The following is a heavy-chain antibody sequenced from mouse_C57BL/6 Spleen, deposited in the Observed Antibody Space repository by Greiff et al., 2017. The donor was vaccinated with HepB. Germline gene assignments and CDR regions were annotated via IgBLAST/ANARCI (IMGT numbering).Heavy chain of an antibody. V-gene: IGHV1-64*01. CDR3: AGGRITTVVPYFDY. Sequence: QVQLLQSGAELVKPGASVKLSCKASGYTFTSYWMHWVKQRPGQGLEWIGMIHPNSGSTNYNEKFKSKATLTVDKSSSTAYMQLSSLTSEDSAVYYCAGGRITTVVPYFDYWGQGTTLTVSS. D-gene: IGHD1-1*01. J-gene: IGHJ2*01. CDR2: IHPNSGST. CDR1: GYTFTSYW.